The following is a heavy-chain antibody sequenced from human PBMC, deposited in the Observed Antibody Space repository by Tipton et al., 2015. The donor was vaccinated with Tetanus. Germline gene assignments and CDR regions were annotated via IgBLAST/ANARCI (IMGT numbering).Heavy chain of an antibody. CDR3: ARDRGVRGGYYYYHGMDV. CDR2: INHSGTT. Sequence: LRLSCSVSGGSFSGYLWSWVRQPSGKGLEWIGEINHSGTTNYNPSLKSRVTISVDTSQKQISLKVNSVTAADTAVYYCARDRGVRGGYYYYHGMDVWGQGTTVTVSS. CDR1: GGSFSGYL. V-gene: IGHV4-34*09. D-gene: IGHD3-10*01. J-gene: IGHJ6*02.